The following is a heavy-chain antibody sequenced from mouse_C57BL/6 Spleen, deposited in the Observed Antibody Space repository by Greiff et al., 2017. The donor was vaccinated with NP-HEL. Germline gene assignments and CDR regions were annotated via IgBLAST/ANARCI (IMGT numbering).Heavy chain of an antibody. CDR1: GYTFTSYW. CDR3: AIYGYDPAWFAY. Sequence: QVQLQQPGAELVRPGSSVKLSCKASGYTFTSYWMDWVKQRPGQGLEWIGNIYPSDSETHYNQKFKDKATLTVDKSSSTAYMQLSSLTSEDSAVYYCAIYGYDPAWFAYWGQGTLVTVSA. CDR2: IYPSDSET. D-gene: IGHD2-2*01. J-gene: IGHJ3*01. V-gene: IGHV1-61*01.